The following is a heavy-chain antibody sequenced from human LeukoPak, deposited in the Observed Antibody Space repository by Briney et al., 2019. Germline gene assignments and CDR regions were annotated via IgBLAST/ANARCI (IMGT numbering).Heavy chain of an antibody. V-gene: IGHV4-34*01. CDR2: INHSGST. CDR1: GGSFSGYY. J-gene: IGHJ4*02. Sequence: DPSETLSLTCAVYGGSFSGYYWSWIRQPPGKGLEWIGEINHSGSTNYNPSLKSRVTISVDTSKNQFSLKLSSVTAADTAVYYCARLQLRGYGYGPWEGPTWLDYWGQGTLVTVSS. CDR3: ARLQLRGYGYGPWEGPTWLDY. D-gene: IGHD5-18*01.